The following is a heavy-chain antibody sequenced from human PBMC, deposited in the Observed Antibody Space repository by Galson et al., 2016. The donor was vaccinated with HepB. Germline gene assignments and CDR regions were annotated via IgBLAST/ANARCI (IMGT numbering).Heavy chain of an antibody. CDR3: AKGDYYDSSGYFPFDY. Sequence: SLRLSCAASGFTFSSYAMSWVRRAPGKGLEWVSAISGSGGSTYYADSVKGRFTISRDNSKNTLYLQMNSLRAEDTAVYYCAKGDYYDSSGYFPFDYWGQGTLVTVSS. V-gene: IGHV3-23*01. J-gene: IGHJ4*02. D-gene: IGHD3-22*01. CDR1: GFTFSSYA. CDR2: ISGSGGST.